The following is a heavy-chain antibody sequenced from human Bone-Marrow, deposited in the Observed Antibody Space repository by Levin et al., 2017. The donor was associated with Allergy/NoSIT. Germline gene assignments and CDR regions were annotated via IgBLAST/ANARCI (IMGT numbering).Heavy chain of an antibody. J-gene: IGHJ4*02. CDR1: GFTFSNYN. CDR3: AREGPFYYDSSPLLGFES. D-gene: IGHD3-22*01. V-gene: IGHV3-48*02. CDR2: ISSRGTPI. Sequence: PGGSLRLSCAASGFTFSNYNMNWVPQAPGKGLEWVSYISSRGTPIYYADSVKGRFSISRDNAKNSLYLQMNSLRDEDTAVYFCAREGPFYYDSSPLLGFESWGQGTLVTVSS.